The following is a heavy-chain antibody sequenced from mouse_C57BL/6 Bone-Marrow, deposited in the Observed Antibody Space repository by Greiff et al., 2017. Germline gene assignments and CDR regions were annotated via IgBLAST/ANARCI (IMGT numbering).Heavy chain of an antibody. Sequence: VKLQQPGAELVKPGASVKMSCKASGYTFTSYWITWVKQRPGQGLEWIGDIYPGSGSTNYNEKFKSKATLTVDTSSSTAYMQLSSLTSEDSAVYYCARLTTVVATPYYAMDYWGQGTSVTVSS. CDR3: ARLTTVVATPYYAMDY. D-gene: IGHD1-1*01. CDR2: IYPGSGST. V-gene: IGHV1-55*01. J-gene: IGHJ4*01. CDR1: GYTFTSYW.